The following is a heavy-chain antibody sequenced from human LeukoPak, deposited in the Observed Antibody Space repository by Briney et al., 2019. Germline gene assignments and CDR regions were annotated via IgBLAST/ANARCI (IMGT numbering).Heavy chain of an antibody. V-gene: IGHV3-74*01. J-gene: IGHJ4*02. CDR3: VGTIASRGSEY. CDR2: LPPDELGI. CDR1: GFTFTNYW. D-gene: IGHD6-6*01. Sequence: GGSLRLSCAASGFTFTNYWMHWFRQAPGMGLVWVSRLPPDELGIIYADSVKGRFTVSRDNAKNTVYLQMNNLRVDDTAMYYCVGTIASRGSEYWGQGALVTVSS.